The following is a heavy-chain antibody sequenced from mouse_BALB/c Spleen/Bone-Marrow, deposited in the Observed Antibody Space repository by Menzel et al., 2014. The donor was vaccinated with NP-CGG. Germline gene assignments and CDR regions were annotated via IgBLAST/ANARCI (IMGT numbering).Heavy chain of an antibody. D-gene: IGHD3-2*01. CDR3: AREWTARAVDY. CDR2: ITPGSGGA. CDR1: GYASTNYL. J-gene: IGHJ2*01. V-gene: IGHV1-54*01. Sequence: VKLQESGAELVRPGTSVKVSCKASGYASTNYLIEWVKQRPVQGLEWIGVITPGSGGANYNAKFKGKATLTADKSSSTAYMQLSSLTSDDSAVYFCAREWTARAVDYWGQGTTLTVSS.